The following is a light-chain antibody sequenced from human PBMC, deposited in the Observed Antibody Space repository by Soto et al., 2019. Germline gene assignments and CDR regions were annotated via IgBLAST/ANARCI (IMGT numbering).Light chain of an antibody. J-gene: IGLJ1*01. CDR2: EVS. V-gene: IGLV2-14*01. Sequence: QSALTQPASVSGSPGQSITISCTGTSSDVGGYNYVSWYQQHPGKAPKLMIYEVSNRPSGVSNRFSGSKSGNTASLTISGXXXEDEADYYCSSYTSSSTLGVFGTGTKVTVL. CDR1: SSDVGGYNY. CDR3: SSYTSSSTLGV.